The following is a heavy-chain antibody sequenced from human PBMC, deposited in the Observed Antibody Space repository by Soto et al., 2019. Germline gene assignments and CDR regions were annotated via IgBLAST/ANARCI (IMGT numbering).Heavy chain of an antibody. Sequence: PSETLSLTCAVSGGSISSGVYSWIWIRQPPGKVLEWIGYIYHSGSTYYNPSLKSRVTISVDRSKNQFSLKLSSVTAADTAVYYCARAAPYYDSWSGYNNWFDPWGQGTLVTVSS. CDR1: GGSISSGVYS. J-gene: IGHJ5*02. D-gene: IGHD3-3*01. CDR3: ARAAPYYDSWSGYNNWFDP. V-gene: IGHV4-30-2*01. CDR2: IYHSGST.